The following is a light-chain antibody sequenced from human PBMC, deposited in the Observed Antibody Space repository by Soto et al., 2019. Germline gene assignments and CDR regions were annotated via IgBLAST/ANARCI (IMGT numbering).Light chain of an antibody. V-gene: IGKV3-15*01. Sequence: EIVITHSPSTLSVSPGERVTLSCMASQSVKNNLTWYQQKPGQAPRLLIYDTSTRATGIPARFSGSGSGTAFTLTISSLQSGDFAVYYCQHYNNWPLTFGGGTKVDIK. CDR1: QSVKNN. CDR2: DTS. CDR3: QHYNNWPLT. J-gene: IGKJ4*01.